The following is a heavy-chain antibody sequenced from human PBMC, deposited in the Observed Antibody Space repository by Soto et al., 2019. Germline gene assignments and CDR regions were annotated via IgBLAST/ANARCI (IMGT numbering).Heavy chain of an antibody. CDR3: ARDAMEWLLDNSYYYYGMDV. CDR2: IWYDGSNK. V-gene: IGHV3-33*01. CDR1: GFTFSSYG. Sequence: GGSLRLSCAASGFTFSSYGMHWVRQAPGKGLEWVAVIWYDGSNKYYADSVKGRFTISRDNSKNTLYLQMNSLRAEDTAVYYCARDAMEWLLDNSYYYYGMDVWGQGTTVTVSS. J-gene: IGHJ6*02. D-gene: IGHD3-3*01.